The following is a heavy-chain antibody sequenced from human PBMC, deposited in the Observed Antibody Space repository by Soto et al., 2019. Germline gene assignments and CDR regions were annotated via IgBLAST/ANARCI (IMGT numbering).Heavy chain of an antibody. J-gene: IGHJ6*02. V-gene: IGHV3-48*03. CDR1: GFTFSSYE. CDR2: ISSSGSTI. CDR3: ARDYGSGSYSDYYYGMDV. D-gene: IGHD3-10*01. Sequence: LRLSCAASGFTFSSYEMNWVRQAPGKGLEWVSYISSSGSTIYYADSVKGRFTISRDNAKNSLYLQMNSLRAEDTAVYYCARDYGSGSYSDYYYGMDVWGQGTTVTVSS.